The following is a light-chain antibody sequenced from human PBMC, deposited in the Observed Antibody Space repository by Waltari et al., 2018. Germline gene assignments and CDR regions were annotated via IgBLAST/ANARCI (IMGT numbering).Light chain of an antibody. J-gene: IGKJ2*01. V-gene: IGKV3-20*01. CDR1: QSVSNNY. Sequence: EIVLTQSPGTLSLSPGERATLSCRASQSVSNNYLAWYQAKPGQAPRLLIYGIPLRATGIPDRFSGGGSGTDFTLTISRLEPEDFAVYYCQHYGGSPKYTFGQGTKLEIK. CDR2: GIP. CDR3: QHYGGSPKYT.